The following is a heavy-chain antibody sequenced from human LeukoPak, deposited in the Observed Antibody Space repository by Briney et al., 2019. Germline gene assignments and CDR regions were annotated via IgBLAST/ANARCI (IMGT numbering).Heavy chain of an antibody. D-gene: IGHD6-13*01. J-gene: IGHJ4*02. CDR1: GYTFTSYG. Sequence: ASVKVSCKASGYTFTSYGISWVRQAPGQGLEWMGWISAYNGNTNYAQKLQGRVTMTTDTSTSTAYMELRSLRSDDTAVYYCARDLGGYSSSWYSLDYWGQGTLVTVSS. CDR2: ISAYNGNT. CDR3: ARDLGGYSSSWYSLDY. V-gene: IGHV1-18*01.